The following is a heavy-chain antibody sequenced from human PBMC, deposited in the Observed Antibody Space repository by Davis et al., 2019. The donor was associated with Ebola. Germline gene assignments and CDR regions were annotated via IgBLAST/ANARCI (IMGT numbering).Heavy chain of an antibody. CDR1: GFTFSGFW. CDR2: IKQDGSEK. CDR3: ASGDGRGSSYDMDV. Sequence: GESLKISCAASGFTFSGFWMSWVRQAPGKGLEWVANIKQDGSEKYYVNSVKGRFIISRDNAKNSLFLQMNSLRAEDTALYYCASGDGRGSSYDMDVWGQGTTVTVSS. J-gene: IGHJ6*02. V-gene: IGHV3-7*03. D-gene: IGHD5-12*01.